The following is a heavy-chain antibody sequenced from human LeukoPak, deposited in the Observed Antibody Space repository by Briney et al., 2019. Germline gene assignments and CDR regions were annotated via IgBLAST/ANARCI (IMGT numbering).Heavy chain of an antibody. Sequence: PSETLSLTCAVYGGSFSGYYWSWIRQPPGKGLEWIGYIYYSGSTNYNPSLKSRVTISVDTSKNQFSLKLSSVTAADTAVYYCARQKVAGSFDPWGQGTLVTVSS. CDR2: IYYSGST. CDR3: ARQKVAGSFDP. D-gene: IGHD1-14*01. J-gene: IGHJ5*02. CDR1: GGSFSGYY. V-gene: IGHV4-59*08.